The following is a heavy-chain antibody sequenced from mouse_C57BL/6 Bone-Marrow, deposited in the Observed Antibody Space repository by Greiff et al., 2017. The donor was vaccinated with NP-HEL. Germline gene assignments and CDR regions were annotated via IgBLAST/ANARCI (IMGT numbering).Heavy chain of an antibody. D-gene: IGHD2-2*01. CDR1: GFNFKHTY. CDR2: IDPANGNT. CDR3: SFYYGCDDNGRYYFDY. Sequence: EVKLQESVAELVRPGASVKLSCTASGFNFKHTYMHWVKQRPEQGLEWIGRIDPANGNTKYAQKFKGKATLTAETSSNTAYLPLISLTSEYTAIYYCSFYYGCDDNGRYYFDYWGQGTTLTVSS. J-gene: IGHJ2*01. V-gene: IGHV14-3*01.